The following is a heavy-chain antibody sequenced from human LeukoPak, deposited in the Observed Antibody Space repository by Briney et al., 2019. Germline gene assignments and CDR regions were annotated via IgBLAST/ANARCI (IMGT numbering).Heavy chain of an antibody. CDR1: GYTFTSYG. Sequence: ASVKVSCKTSGYTFTSYGISWVRQAPGQGLEWVGWISTYNGHTNYAQKFQGRVTMTTDTSTSTAYMDLRSLRSDDTAVYYCARGVEDGQLVLGYWGQGTLVTVSS. D-gene: IGHD6-13*01. J-gene: IGHJ4*02. CDR2: ISTYNGHT. V-gene: IGHV1-18*01. CDR3: ARGVEDGQLVLGY.